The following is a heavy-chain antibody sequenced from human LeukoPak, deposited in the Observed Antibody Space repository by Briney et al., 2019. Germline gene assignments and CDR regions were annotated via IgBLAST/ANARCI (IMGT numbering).Heavy chain of an antibody. Sequence: PGGSLRLSCAASGFTFSSYSMNWVRQAPGKGLEWVSSISSSSSYIYYADSVKGRFTISRDNAKNSLYLQMNSLRAEDTALYHCARAKEAVVRGLRYYYYMDVWGKGTTVTISS. CDR2: ISSSSSYI. D-gene: IGHD3-10*01. V-gene: IGHV3-21*04. CDR3: ARAKEAVVRGLRYYYYMDV. CDR1: GFTFSSYS. J-gene: IGHJ6*03.